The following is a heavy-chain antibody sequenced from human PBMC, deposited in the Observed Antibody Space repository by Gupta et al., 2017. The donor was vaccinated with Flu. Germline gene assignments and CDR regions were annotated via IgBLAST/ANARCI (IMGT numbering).Heavy chain of an antibody. J-gene: IGHJ6*02. D-gene: IGHD2-2*02. CDR2: ISSSGSTI. V-gene: IGHV3-11*01. Sequence: APGKGLEWVSYISSSGSTIYYADSVKGRFTISRDNAKNSLYLQMNSLRAEDTAVYYCARGYCSSTSCYTFLANYYYGMDVWGQGTTVTVSS. CDR3: ARGYCSSTSCYTFLANYYYGMDV.